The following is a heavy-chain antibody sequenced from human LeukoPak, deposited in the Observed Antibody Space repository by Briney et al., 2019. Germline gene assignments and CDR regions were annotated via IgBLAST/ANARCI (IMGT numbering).Heavy chain of an antibody. D-gene: IGHD1-14*01. CDR2: ISYDGSNK. CDR1: GFTFSSFA. Sequence: PGGSLRLSCAASGFTFSSFAMSWVRQAPGKGLEWVAVISYDGSNKYYADSVKGRFTISRDNSKNTLYLQMNSLRAEDTAVYYCARDLTPINPEYYFDYWGQGTLVTVSS. J-gene: IGHJ4*02. V-gene: IGHV3-30-3*01. CDR3: ARDLTPINPEYYFDY.